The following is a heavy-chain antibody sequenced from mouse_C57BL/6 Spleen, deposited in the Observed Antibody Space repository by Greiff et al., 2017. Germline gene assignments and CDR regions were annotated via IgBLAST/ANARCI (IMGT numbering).Heavy chain of an antibody. D-gene: IGHD1-1*01. CDR3: TPYDGSPFDY. V-gene: IGHV14-1*01. CDR1: GFNIKDYY. J-gene: IGHJ2*01. CDR2: IDPEDGDT. Sequence: VQLQQSGAELVRPGASVKLSCTASGFNIKDYYMHWVKQRPEQGLEWIGRIDPEDGDTEYAPKFQGKATRTADTSSNTAYLQLSSLTSEDTAVYYCTPYDGSPFDYWGQGTTLTVSS.